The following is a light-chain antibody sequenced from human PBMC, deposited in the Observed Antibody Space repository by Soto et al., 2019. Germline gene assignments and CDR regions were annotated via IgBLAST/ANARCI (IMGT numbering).Light chain of an antibody. J-gene: IGLJ1*01. CDR3: SSYAGSTPYV. Sequence: LTQPPSASGSPGQSVTISCTGTSSDVGGYNYVSWYQQHPGKAPKLMIYEVSKRPSGVPDRFSGSKSGNTASLTVSGLQAEDEADYYCSSYAGSTPYVFGTGTKVTVL. V-gene: IGLV2-8*01. CDR1: SSDVGGYNY. CDR2: EVS.